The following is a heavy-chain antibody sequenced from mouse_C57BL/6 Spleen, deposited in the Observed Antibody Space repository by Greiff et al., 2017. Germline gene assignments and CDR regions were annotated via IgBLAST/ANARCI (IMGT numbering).Heavy chain of an antibody. CDR1: GYSITSGYY. CDR3: ASDSSFDY. CDR2: ISYDGSN. D-gene: IGHD3-1*01. J-gene: IGHJ2*01. Sequence: ESGPGLVKPSQSLSLTCSVTGYSITSGYYWNWIRQFPGNKLEWMGYISYDGSNNYNPSLKNRISITRDTSKNQFFLKLNSVTTEDTATYYCASDSSFDYWGQGTTLTVSS. V-gene: IGHV3-6*01.